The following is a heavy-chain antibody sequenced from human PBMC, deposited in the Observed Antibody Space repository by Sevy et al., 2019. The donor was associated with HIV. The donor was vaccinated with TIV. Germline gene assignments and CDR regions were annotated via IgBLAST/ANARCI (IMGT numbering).Heavy chain of an antibody. CDR1: GFSFRGSA. J-gene: IGHJ4*02. V-gene: IGHV3-30*01. Sequence: GGSLRLSCAASGFSFRGSAVHWVRQAPGKGLEWVAYISYDRSDKNYADSVKGRFTISRDNSKNTVFLQLNSLRPEDTAVYYCARVFSSYYFDYWGQGTLVTVSS. CDR3: ARVFSSYYFDY. CDR2: ISYDRSDK.